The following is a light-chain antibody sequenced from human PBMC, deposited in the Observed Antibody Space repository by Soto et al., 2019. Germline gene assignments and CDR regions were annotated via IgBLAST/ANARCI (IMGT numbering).Light chain of an antibody. J-gene: IGKJ5*01. CDR3: QQYNNWPPIT. CDR2: DAS. V-gene: IGKV3-11*01. Sequence: ETVLTQSPARLSLSPGERATLSCRAGQSVSDYLAWYQQKPGQPPRLLFFDASNRVTGVPARFSGSGSGTEFTLTISSLQSEDFAVYYCQQYNNWPPITFGQGTRLEIK. CDR1: QSVSDY.